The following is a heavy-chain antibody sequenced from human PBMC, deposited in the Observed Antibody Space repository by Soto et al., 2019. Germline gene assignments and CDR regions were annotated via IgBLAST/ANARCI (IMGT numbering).Heavy chain of an antibody. CDR3: ARGAYCSRANSYGGFDP. CDR2: INHSGST. V-gene: IGHV4-34*01. D-gene: IGHD2-2*01. CDR1: TGSFSGYY. J-gene: IGHJ5*02. Sequence: QEQLQQWGAGLLKPSETLSLTCAVYTGSFSGYYWSWIRQPPGKGLEWIGEINHSGSTNYNPSLKSRVTISVDTSKNQFSLKLNSVTAADTAVYYCARGAYCSRANSYGGFDPWGLGTLVTVSS.